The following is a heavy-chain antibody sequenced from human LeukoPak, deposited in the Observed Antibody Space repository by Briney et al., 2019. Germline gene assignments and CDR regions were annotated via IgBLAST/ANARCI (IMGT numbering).Heavy chain of an antibody. V-gene: IGHV3-30*18. J-gene: IGHJ4*02. CDR2: ISYDGSNK. D-gene: IGHD6-6*01. CDR1: GFTFSSYG. Sequence: GGPLRLSCAASGFTFSSYGMHWVRQAPGKGLEWVAVISYDGSNKYYADSVKGRFTISRDNSKNTLYLQMNSLRAEDTAVYYCAKDGPEYSSSSSHFDYWGQGTLVTVSS. CDR3: AKDGPEYSSSSSHFDY.